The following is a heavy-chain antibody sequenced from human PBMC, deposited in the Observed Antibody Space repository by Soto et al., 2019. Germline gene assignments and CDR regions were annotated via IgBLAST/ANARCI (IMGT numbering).Heavy chain of an antibody. J-gene: IGHJ5*02. CDR3: ARGDQNIVLMVYASNWFDP. V-gene: IGHV1-8*01. D-gene: IGHD2-8*01. CDR1: GYTFTSYD. CDR2: MNPNSGNT. Sequence: ASVKVSCKASGYTFTSYDINWVRQATGQGLEWMGWMNPNSGNTGYAQKFQGRVTMTRSTSISTAYMELSSLRSEDTAVYYCARGDQNIVLMVYASNWFDPWGQGTLVTVSS.